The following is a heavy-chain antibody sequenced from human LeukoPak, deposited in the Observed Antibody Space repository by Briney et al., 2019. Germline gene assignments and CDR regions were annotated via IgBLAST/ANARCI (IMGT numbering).Heavy chain of an antibody. CDR3: ARGPKYQLLWFFDY. D-gene: IGHD2-2*01. V-gene: IGHV1-18*01. CDR1: GYTFTNYG. J-gene: IGHJ4*02. CDR2: ISTYNGNT. Sequence: ASVKVSCKASGYTFTNYGLSWARQAPGQGLEWMGWISTYNGNTNFAQKFQGRVTMTRDTSITTAYMDLSSLTPDDTAVYFCARGPKYQLLWFFDYWGQGTLVTVSS.